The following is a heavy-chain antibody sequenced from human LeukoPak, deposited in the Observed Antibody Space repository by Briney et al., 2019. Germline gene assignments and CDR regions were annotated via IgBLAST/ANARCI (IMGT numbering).Heavy chain of an antibody. V-gene: IGHV4-39*01. CDR3: ATLVSTRYYFDY. J-gene: IGHJ4*02. CDR2: IYHSGST. CDR1: GVSISGSGHY. D-gene: IGHD5/OR15-5a*01. Sequence: PSETLSLTCAVSGVSISGSGHYWGWIRQPPGKGLEWIGNIYHSGSTYYNASLQSRVTISIDTSKNQFSLRLTSVTAADTAVYFCATLVSTRYYFDYWGQGTLVTVSS.